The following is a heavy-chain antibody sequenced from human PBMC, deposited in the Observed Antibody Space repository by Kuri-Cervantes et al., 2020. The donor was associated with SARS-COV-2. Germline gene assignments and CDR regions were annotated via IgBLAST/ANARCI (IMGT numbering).Heavy chain of an antibody. CDR3: ARKVLTGYQDYYYYVDF. J-gene: IGHJ6*03. D-gene: IGHD3-9*01. CDR1: GGSISSYY. CDR2: IYYSGST. V-gene: IGHV4-59*01. Sequence: SETLSLTCTVSGGSISSYYWSWIRQPPGKGLEWIGYIYYSGSTNYNPSLKSRVTISVDTSKNQFSLKLSSVTAADAAVYYCARKVLTGYQDYYYYVDFWGRGTAVTVSS.